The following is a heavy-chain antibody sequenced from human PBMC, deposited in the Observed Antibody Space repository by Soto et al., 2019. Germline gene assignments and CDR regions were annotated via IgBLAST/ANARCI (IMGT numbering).Heavy chain of an antibody. J-gene: IGHJ4*02. V-gene: IGHV3-33*01. CDR2: IWYDGSNK. Sequence: QVQLVESGGGVVQPGRSLRLSCAASGFTFSSYGMHWVRQAPGKGLEWVAVIWYDGSNKYYADSVKGRFTISRDNSKNTLYLQMNSLRDEDTAVYYCARALSEKTTWDYYFDYWGQGTLVTVSS. CDR1: GFTFSSYG. CDR3: ARALSEKTTWDYYFDY. D-gene: IGHD1-26*01.